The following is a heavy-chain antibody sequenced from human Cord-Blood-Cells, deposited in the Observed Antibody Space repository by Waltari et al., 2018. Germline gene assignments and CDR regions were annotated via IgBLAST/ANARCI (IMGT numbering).Heavy chain of an antibody. J-gene: IGHJ3*02. CDR3: ARDQGYSSSWYAFDI. Sequence: QVQLVQSGAEVTKPGASVQVSCKASGYTFTGYYMHCVRQAPGQGLEWMGWINPNSGGTNYAQKFQGWVTMTRDTSISTAYMELSRLRSDDTAVYYCARDQGYSSSWYAFDIWGQGTMVTVSS. CDR2: INPNSGGT. V-gene: IGHV1-2*04. D-gene: IGHD6-13*01. CDR1: GYTFTGYY.